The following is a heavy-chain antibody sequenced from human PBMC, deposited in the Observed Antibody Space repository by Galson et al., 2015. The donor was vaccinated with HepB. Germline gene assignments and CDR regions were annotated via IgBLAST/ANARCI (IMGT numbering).Heavy chain of an antibody. Sequence: SLRLSCAASGVTFSNAGMHWVRQAPGKGLEWVASISPDGNNKLYVDSVKGRFTISRDNSENTLFLQMNSLTGEDTAVYYCAKGPYSNILLSGGWFDPWGQGTLVTVSS. CDR1: GVTFSNAG. CDR2: ISPDGNNK. D-gene: IGHD4-11*01. CDR3: AKGPYSNILLSGGWFDP. V-gene: IGHV3-30*18. J-gene: IGHJ5*02.